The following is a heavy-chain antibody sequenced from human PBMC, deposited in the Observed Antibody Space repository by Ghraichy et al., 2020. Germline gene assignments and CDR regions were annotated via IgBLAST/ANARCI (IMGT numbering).Heavy chain of an antibody. CDR3: AGEVAATGAYFDS. Sequence: GGSLRLSCAASGFTFSSYGMHWVRQAPGKGLEWVTVIWNDGNNIYYADSVKGRFTISRDNSKNTLYLQMNSLRAEDTAVYYCAGEVAATGAYFDSWGQGTLITVSS. CDR2: IWNDGNNI. J-gene: IGHJ4*02. V-gene: IGHV3-33*01. CDR1: GFTFSSYG. D-gene: IGHD6-13*01.